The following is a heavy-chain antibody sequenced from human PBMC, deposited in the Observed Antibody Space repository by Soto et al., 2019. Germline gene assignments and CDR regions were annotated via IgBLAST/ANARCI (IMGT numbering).Heavy chain of an antibody. D-gene: IGHD3-3*01. CDR1: GYTFTSYA. CDR3: ARDPRNTIFGVVTPMAFDY. J-gene: IGHJ4*02. Sequence: GASVKVSCKASGYTFTSYAMHWVRQAPGQRLEWMGWINAGNGNTKYSQKFQGRVTITRDTSASTAYMELSSLRSEDTAVYYCARDPRNTIFGVVTPMAFDYWGQGTLVTVS. V-gene: IGHV1-3*01. CDR2: INAGNGNT.